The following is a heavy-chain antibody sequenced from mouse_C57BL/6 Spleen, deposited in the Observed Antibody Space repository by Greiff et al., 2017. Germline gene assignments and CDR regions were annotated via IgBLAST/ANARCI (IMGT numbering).Heavy chain of an antibody. V-gene: IGHV5-6*02. D-gene: IGHD2-4*01. CDR2: ISSGGSYT. J-gene: IGHJ4*01. Sequence: EVKLMESGGDLVKPGGSLKLSCAASGFTFSSYGMSWVRQTPDKRLEWVATISSGGSYTYYPDSVKGRFTISRDNAKNTLYLQMSSLKSEDTAMYYSARRYDYGGGYAMDYWGQGTSVTVSS. CDR1: GFTFSSYG. CDR3: ARRYDYGGGYAMDY.